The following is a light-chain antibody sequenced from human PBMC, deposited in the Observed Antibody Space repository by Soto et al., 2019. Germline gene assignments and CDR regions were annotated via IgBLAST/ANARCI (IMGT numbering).Light chain of an antibody. Sequence: EIVLTQSPATLSLSPGERATLSFRASQSVKSSYLAWHQQTPGQAPRLLLYGVSNRATGIPDRFNASGSGTDFTLTITKLEPEDIAVYYCQQYCSSPTFGQVGRLEIK. CDR1: QSVKSSY. CDR2: GVS. CDR3: QQYCSSPT. J-gene: IGKJ5*01. V-gene: IGKV3-20*01.